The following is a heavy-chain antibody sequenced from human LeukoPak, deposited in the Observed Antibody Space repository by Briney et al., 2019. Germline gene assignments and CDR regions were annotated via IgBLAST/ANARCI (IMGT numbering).Heavy chain of an antibody. V-gene: IGHV3-23*01. J-gene: IGHJ4*02. Sequence: GGSLRLSCAASGFTFSSYGMSWVRQAPGKGLEWVSGISGNSGTTYYADSVKGRFTISRDNSKNTLYLQMNSLRAEDTAVYYCARMRRGQFGDHYFDYWGQGTLVTVSS. D-gene: IGHD3-10*01. CDR3: ARMRRGQFGDHYFDY. CDR2: ISGNSGTT. CDR1: GFTFSSYG.